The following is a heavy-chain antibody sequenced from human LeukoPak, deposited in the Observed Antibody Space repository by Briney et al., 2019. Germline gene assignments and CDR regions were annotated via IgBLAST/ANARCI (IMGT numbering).Heavy chain of an antibody. J-gene: IGHJ4*02. V-gene: IGHV3-21*01. CDR2: ISSSSSYI. CDR3: ARGPNWNDEDY. CDR1: GFTFSSYS. Sequence: GGSLRLSCAASGFTFSSYSMNWVRQAPGKGLEWVSSISSSSSYIYYADSVKGRFTISRDNAKNSLYLQMNSLGAEDTAVYYCARGPNWNDEDYWGQGTLVTVSS. D-gene: IGHD1-20*01.